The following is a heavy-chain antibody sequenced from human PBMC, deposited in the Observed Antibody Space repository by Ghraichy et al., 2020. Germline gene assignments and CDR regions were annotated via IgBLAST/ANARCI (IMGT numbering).Heavy chain of an antibody. Sequence: QTLSLTCTVSGGSISSGGYYWSWIRQHPGKGLEWIGYIYYSGSTYYNPSLKSRVTISLDTSKNQFSLNLSSVTAADTAMYYCARVPLGYYYMDVWGKGTTVTVSS. CDR3: ARVPLGYYYMDV. D-gene: IGHD7-27*01. V-gene: IGHV4-31*03. J-gene: IGHJ6*03. CDR1: GGSISSGGYY. CDR2: IYYSGST.